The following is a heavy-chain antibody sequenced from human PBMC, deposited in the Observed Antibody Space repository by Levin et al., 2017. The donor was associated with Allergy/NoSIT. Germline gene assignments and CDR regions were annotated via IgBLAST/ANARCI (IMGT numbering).Heavy chain of an antibody. D-gene: IGHD3-22*01. CDR1: GFTFSSYA. V-gene: IGHV3-30-3*01. CDR3: ARELAYDSSGYYYRAGDY. Sequence: LSLTCAASGFTFSSYAMHWVRQAPGKGLEWVAVISYDGSNKYYADSVKGRFTISRDNSKNTLYLQMNSLRAEDTAVYYCARELAYDSSGYYYRAGDYWGQGTLVTVSS. J-gene: IGHJ4*02. CDR2: ISYDGSNK.